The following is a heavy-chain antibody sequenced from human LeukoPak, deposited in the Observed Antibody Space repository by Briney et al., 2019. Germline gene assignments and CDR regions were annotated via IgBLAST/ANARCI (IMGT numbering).Heavy chain of an antibody. CDR2: ITSDGRTT. CDR3: ARDRNSGSTRWAFDI. V-gene: IGHV3-74*01. CDR1: GFSFSTSW. D-gene: IGHD1-26*01. Sequence: PGGSLRLSCAASGFSFSTSWMHWFRQGPGRGLVWVSRITSDGRTTIYADSVKGRFTISRDNSKNTLYLQMNSLRAEDTAVYYCARDRNSGSTRWAFDIWGQGTMVTVSS. J-gene: IGHJ3*02.